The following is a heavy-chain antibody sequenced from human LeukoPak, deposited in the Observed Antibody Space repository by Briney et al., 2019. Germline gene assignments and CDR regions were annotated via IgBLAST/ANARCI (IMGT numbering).Heavy chain of an antibody. CDR1: GYTFTSYG. Sequence: ASVKVSCKASGYTFTSYGISWVRQAPGQGLEWMGWISAYNGNTNYAQKLQGRVTMTTDTSTSTAYMELRSLRSDDTAVYYCARTSGSYYGRDRNFDYWGQGTLVTVSS. CDR3: ARTSGSYYGRDRNFDY. D-gene: IGHD1-26*01. J-gene: IGHJ4*02. V-gene: IGHV1-18*01. CDR2: ISAYNGNT.